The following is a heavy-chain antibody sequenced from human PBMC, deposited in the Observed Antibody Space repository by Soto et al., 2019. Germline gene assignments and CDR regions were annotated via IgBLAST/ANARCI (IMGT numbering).Heavy chain of an antibody. CDR3: AKDSGITIFGVVIPQDENYFDY. J-gene: IGHJ4*02. CDR1: RFTFSSYA. Sequence: GGSLRLSCAASRFTFSSYAMSWVRQAPGKGLEWVSGISGSGSSSYYADSVKGRFAISRDNSKNTLYLQMNSLRAEDTAVYYCAKDSGITIFGVVIPQDENYFDYWGQGTLVTVSS. V-gene: IGHV3-23*01. CDR2: ISGSGSSS. D-gene: IGHD3-3*01.